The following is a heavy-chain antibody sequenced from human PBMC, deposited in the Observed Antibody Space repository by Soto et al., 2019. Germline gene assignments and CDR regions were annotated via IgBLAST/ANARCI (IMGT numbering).Heavy chain of an antibody. J-gene: IGHJ5*02. CDR1: GFTFSSYG. CDR3: AREQWLVLFTEFDP. CDR2: ISYDGSNK. Sequence: QVQLVESGGGVVQPGRSLRLSCAASGFTFSSYGMHWVRQAPGKGLEWVAVISYDGSNKYYADSVKGRFTISRDNSKNTLYRQMNSLRAEDTAVYYGAREQWLVLFTEFDPWGQGTLVTVSS. V-gene: IGHV3-30*03. D-gene: IGHD6-19*01.